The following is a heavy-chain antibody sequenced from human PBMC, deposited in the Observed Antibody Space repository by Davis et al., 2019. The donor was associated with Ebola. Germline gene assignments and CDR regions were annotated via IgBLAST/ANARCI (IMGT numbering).Heavy chain of an antibody. V-gene: IGHV2-5*01. Sequence: SGPTLVKPTQTLTLTCTVSGFSLSTSEVGVGWIRQPPGKALEWLALIYWNDEKRYSPSLKSRLTITKDTTKNQVVLTMTNMEPVDTATYYCANRAIVRGVIMWFDYWGQGTLVTVSS. CDR2: IYWNDEK. CDR1: GFSLSTSEVG. CDR3: ANRAIVRGVIMWFDY. J-gene: IGHJ4*02. D-gene: IGHD3-10*02.